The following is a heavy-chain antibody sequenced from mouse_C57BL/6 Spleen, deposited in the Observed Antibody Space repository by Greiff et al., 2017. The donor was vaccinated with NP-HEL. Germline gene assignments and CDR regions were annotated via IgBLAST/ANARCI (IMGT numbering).Heavy chain of an antibody. CDR3: ARDDYYGSSRYFDV. CDR1: GFTFSSYA. V-gene: IGHV5-4*01. J-gene: IGHJ1*03. D-gene: IGHD1-1*01. Sequence: EVMLVESGGGLVKPGGSLKLSCAASGFTFSSYAMSWVRQTPEKRLEWVATISDGGSYTYYPDNVKGRFTISRDNAKNNLYLQMSHLKSEDTAMYYCARDDYYGSSRYFDVWGTGTTVTVSS. CDR2: ISDGGSYT.